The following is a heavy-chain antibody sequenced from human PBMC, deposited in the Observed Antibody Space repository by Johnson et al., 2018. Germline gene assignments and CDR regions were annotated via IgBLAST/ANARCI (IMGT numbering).Heavy chain of an antibody. CDR2: IYYSGVT. CDR1: GGSISSYY. J-gene: IGHJ3*02. CDR3: ARDGHYYGSGSAFDI. D-gene: IGHD3-10*01. V-gene: IGHV4-59*01. Sequence: QVQLRESGPGLVKPTVTLSLTCTVSGGSISSYYWSWIRQPTAQGLEWIGYIYYSGVTNYHPSLKRRVTIPVHTSKHQFSLKPSSVTAADTAVYYCARDGHYYGSGSAFDIWGQGTMVTVSS.